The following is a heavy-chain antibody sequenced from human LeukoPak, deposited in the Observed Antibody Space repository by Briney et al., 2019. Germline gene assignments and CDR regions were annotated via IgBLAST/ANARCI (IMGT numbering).Heavy chain of an antibody. V-gene: IGHV3-49*04. Sequence: PGGSLRLSCTASGFTFGDYAMSWVRQAPGKGLEWVGFIRSKAYGGTTEYAASVKGRFTISRDDSKSIAYLQMNSLKTEDTAVYYCTRPARVFSYYDILTGYFPGLDYWGQGTLVTVSS. D-gene: IGHD3-9*01. J-gene: IGHJ4*02. CDR2: IRSKAYGGTT. CDR3: TRPARVFSYYDILTGYFPGLDY. CDR1: GFTFGDYA.